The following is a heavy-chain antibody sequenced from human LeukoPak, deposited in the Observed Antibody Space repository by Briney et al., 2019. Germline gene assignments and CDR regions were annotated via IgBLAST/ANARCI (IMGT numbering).Heavy chain of an antibody. CDR3: ALELGYCSGGSCFNWFDP. CDR1: GGTFSSYT. J-gene: IGHJ5*02. V-gene: IGHV1-69*13. D-gene: IGHD2-15*01. Sequence: SVKVSCKASGGTFSSYTISWVRQAPGQGLEWMGGIIPIFGTANYAQKFQGRVTITADESTSTAYMELSSLRSEDTAVYYCALELGYCSGGSCFNWFDPWGQGTLVTVSS. CDR2: IIPIFGTA.